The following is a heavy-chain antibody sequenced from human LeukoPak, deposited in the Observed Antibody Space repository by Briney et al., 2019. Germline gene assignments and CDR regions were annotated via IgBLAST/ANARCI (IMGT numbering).Heavy chain of an antibody. V-gene: IGHV4-30-4*08. J-gene: IGHJ3*02. Sequence: PSQTLSLTCTVSGGSIISADNYWGWLRQPPGKGLEWIGYIYNRGSTYYNPSLKSRITITTATSKNKFSMRLSSVTAADTAVYYCARDASYNPGPTRAFDIWGQGTMVTVSS. D-gene: IGHD1-14*01. CDR2: IYNRGST. CDR3: ARDASYNPGPTRAFDI. CDR1: GGSIISADNY.